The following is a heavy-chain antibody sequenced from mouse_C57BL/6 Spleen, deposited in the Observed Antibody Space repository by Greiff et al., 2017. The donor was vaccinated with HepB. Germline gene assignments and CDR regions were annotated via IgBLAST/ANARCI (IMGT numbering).Heavy chain of an antibody. D-gene: IGHD2-3*01. CDR1: GYAFSSSW. CDR2: IYPGDGDT. Sequence: QVQLKQSGPELVKPGASVKISCKASGYAFSSSWMNWVKQRPGKGLEWIGRIYPGDGDTNYNGKFKGKATLTADKSSSTAYMQLSSLTSEDSAVYFCARTIYDGYHWYFDVWCTGTTVTVSS. J-gene: IGHJ1*03. V-gene: IGHV1-82*01. CDR3: ARTIYDGYHWYFDV.